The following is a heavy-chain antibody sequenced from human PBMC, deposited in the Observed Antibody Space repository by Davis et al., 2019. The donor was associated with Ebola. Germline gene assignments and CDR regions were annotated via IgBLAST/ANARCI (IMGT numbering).Heavy chain of an antibody. CDR1: RCTFSSSA. Sequence: SSVHVSCKASRCTFSSSAISWVRQAPRQALAWMGGLIPIFGTANYAQKFQGRVTITADESTSTAYMELSSLRSEDTAVYYCARDRGSNYYYYGMDVWGQGTTVTVSS. D-gene: IGHD4-11*01. CDR3: ARDRGSNYYYYGMDV. V-gene: IGHV1-69*13. CDR2: LIPIFGTA. J-gene: IGHJ6*02.